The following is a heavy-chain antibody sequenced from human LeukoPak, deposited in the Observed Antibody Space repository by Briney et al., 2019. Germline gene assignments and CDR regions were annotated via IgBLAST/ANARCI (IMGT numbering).Heavy chain of an antibody. J-gene: IGHJ4*02. CDR3: AKGPLRGTAATIDY. CDR1: GFTFNNYG. V-gene: IGHV3-30*18. Sequence: GKSLRLSCAASGFTFNNYGMHWVRQAPGKGLEWVAVISYDGRNIHYPDSVKGRFTISRDISTDTLWLQMDSLRTEDTAVYYCAKGPLRGTAATIDYWGQGTLVTVSS. D-gene: IGHD2-2*01. CDR2: ISYDGRNI.